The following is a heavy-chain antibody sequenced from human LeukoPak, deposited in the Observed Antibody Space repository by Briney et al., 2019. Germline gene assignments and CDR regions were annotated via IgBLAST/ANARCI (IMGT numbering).Heavy chain of an antibody. J-gene: IGHJ4*02. D-gene: IGHD2-15*01. CDR1: GYSFTSYG. V-gene: IGHV1-18*01. CDR2: ISAYNGNT. CDR3: ARDDGGGYCSGGSCYSDY. Sequence: GESLKISCKGSGYSFTSYGISWVRQAPGQGLEWMGWISAYNGNTKYVEKLQGRVTMTTDTSTSTAYMELRSLRSDDTAVYYCARDDGGGYCSGGSCYSDYWGQGTLVTVSS.